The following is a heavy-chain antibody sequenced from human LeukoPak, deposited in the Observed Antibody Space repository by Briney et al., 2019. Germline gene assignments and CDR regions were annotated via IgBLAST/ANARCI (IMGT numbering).Heavy chain of an antibody. CDR1: GFTFSSYW. CDR3: ARDQNLKYFWSGYYPYFDY. CDR2: IGEDGSEK. J-gene: IGHJ4*02. D-gene: IGHD3-3*01. Sequence: GGSLRLSCAASGFTFSSYWMTWVRQAPGKGLEWVANIGEDGSEKYYVDSVKGRFTISRDNAKNSLYLQVNSLRAEDTAVYYCARDQNLKYFWSGYYPYFDYWGQGTLVTVSS. V-gene: IGHV3-7*01.